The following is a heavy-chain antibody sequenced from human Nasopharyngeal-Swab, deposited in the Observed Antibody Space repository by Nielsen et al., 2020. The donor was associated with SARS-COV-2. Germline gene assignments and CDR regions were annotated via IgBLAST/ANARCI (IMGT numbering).Heavy chain of an antibody. CDR2: ISGSGGST. D-gene: IGHD6-13*01. Sequence: GGSLRLSCAASGFTFSSYAMSWVRQAPGKGLEWVSAISGSGGSTYYADSVKGRFTISRDNSKNTLYLQMNSLRAEDTAVYYCAKDVGSGQQLALYYFDYWGQGILVTVSS. V-gene: IGHV3-23*01. J-gene: IGHJ4*02. CDR3: AKDVGSGQQLALYYFDY. CDR1: GFTFSSYA.